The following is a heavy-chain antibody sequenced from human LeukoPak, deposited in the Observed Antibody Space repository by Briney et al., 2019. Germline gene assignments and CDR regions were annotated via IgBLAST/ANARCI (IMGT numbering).Heavy chain of an antibody. CDR2: INHSGST. D-gene: IGHD4-17*01. V-gene: IGHV4-34*01. CDR3: AIPGANTVTTLDY. CDR1: GGSFSDYY. J-gene: IGHJ4*02. Sequence: SETLSLTCAVYGGSFSDYYWSWIRQPPGKGLEWIGEINHSGSTNYNPSLKSRVTISVDTSKNQFSLKLSSVTAADTAVYYCAIPGANTVTTLDYWGQGTLVTVSS.